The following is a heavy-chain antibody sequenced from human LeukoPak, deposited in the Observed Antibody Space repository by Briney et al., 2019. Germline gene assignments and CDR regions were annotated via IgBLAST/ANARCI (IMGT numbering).Heavy chain of an antibody. D-gene: IGHD3-10*01. CDR3: ARGGSGSYYPFAY. CDR1: GYTFTGYY. Sequence: ASVKVSCKASGYTFTGYYMHWVRQAPGQGLEWMGWINPNSGGTNYAQKFQGRVTMTRDTSISTAHMELSRLRSDDTAVYYCARGGSGSYYPFAYWGQGTLVTVSS. J-gene: IGHJ4*02. CDR2: INPNSGGT. V-gene: IGHV1-2*02.